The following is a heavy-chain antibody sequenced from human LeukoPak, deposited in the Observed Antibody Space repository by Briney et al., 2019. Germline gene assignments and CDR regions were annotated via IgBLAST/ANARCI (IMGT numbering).Heavy chain of an antibody. J-gene: IGHJ3*02. Sequence: GGSLRLSCAASGFIFSSYAMSWVRQAPGKGLERVSGISGRGDITFYADSLKGRFTISRDNSKNTLYLQMTSLGAEDTAVYYCAQGRGDVGDPSGFDIWGQRTMVSVSS. CDR1: GFIFSSYA. V-gene: IGHV3-23*01. D-gene: IGHD1-26*01. CDR3: AQGRGDVGDPSGFDI. CDR2: ISGRGDIT.